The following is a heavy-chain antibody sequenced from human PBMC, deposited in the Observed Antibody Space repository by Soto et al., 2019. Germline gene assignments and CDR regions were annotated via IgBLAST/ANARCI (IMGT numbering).Heavy chain of an antibody. Sequence: HPGGSLRLSCVASGFTFNRFWMSWVRQAPGKGLEWVANIKQDGSEKNYVDFVKGRFTISRDNGKNSLFLQMSSLRVDDTAVYYCARDLAGLDHWGQGTLVTVSS. CDR2: IKQDGSEK. CDR3: ARDLAGLDH. CDR1: GFTFNRFW. V-gene: IGHV3-7*05. J-gene: IGHJ4*02.